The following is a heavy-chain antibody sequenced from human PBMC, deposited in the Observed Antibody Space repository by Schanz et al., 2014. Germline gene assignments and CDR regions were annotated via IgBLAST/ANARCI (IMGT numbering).Heavy chain of an antibody. J-gene: IGHJ4*02. D-gene: IGHD5-18*01. Sequence: QVQLVESGGGLVKPGGSLRLSCAASGFTFSDYYMSWIRQAPGKGLEWVSYVSSSSSYTHYADSVKGRLTISRDDAKKSMYLQMNNLRAEDTAVYYCVRVSFADPRLYRGMDRDIDYWGQGTLVTVSS. V-gene: IGHV3-11*06. CDR3: VRVSFADPRLYRGMDRDIDY. CDR2: VSSSSSYT. CDR1: GFTFSDYY.